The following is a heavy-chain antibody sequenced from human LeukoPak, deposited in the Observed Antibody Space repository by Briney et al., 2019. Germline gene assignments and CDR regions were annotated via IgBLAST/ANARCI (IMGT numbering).Heavy chain of an antibody. CDR1: GYSFTTYW. V-gene: IGHV5-51*01. Sequence: GESLKISCKASGYSFTTYWIGWVRKMPGKGLEWMGMFYPGDFDTRKSRSFQGQVTLSADKSITTAYLQWSSLKASDTAIYYCARGPRGGNWNEALDYWGQGTLVTVSS. J-gene: IGHJ4*02. D-gene: IGHD1-1*01. CDR3: ARGPRGGNWNEALDY. CDR2: FYPGDFDT.